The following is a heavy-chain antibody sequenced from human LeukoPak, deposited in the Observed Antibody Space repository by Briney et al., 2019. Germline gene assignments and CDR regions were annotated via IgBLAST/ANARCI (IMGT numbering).Heavy chain of an antibody. J-gene: IGHJ4*02. CDR1: GFTFSSYS. CDR2: ISSSSSYI. Sequence: GGSLRLSCAASGFTFSSYSMNWVRQAPGKGLEWVSSISSSSSYIYYADSVKGRFTISRDNAKNSLYLQMNSLRAEDTAVYYCAKVYDSSGYYTIEYYFDYWGQGTLVTVSS. CDR3: AKVYDSSGYYTIEYYFDY. V-gene: IGHV3-21*04. D-gene: IGHD3-22*01.